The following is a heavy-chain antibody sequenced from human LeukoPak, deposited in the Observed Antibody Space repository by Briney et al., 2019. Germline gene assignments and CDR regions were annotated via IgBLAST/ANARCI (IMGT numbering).Heavy chain of an antibody. D-gene: IGHD3-10*01. CDR3: ARGPRITLVRGGQWYYYMDV. CDR1: GYTFTSYY. CDR2: INPSGGST. J-gene: IGHJ6*03. V-gene: IGHV1-46*01. Sequence: GASVKVSCKASGYTFTSYYIHWVRQAPGQGLEWMGIINPSGGSTNYAQKFQGRVTMTRDTSTSTVYMELSSLRSEDTAVYYCARGPRITLVRGGQWYYYMDVRGKGTTVTISS.